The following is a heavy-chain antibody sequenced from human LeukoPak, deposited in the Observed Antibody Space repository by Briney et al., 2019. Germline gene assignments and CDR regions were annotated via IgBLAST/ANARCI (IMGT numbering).Heavy chain of an antibody. J-gene: IGHJ6*04. V-gene: IGHV3-23*01. CDR3: AELGITMIGGV. CDR2: INGSGGST. D-gene: IGHD3-10*02. CDR1: GFTFSSYA. Sequence: GGSLRLSCAASGFTFSSYAMSWVRQAPGKGLEWVSDINGSGGSTYYADSVKGRFTISRDNSKNSLYLQMNSLRAEDTAVYYCAELGITMIGGVWGKGTTVTISS.